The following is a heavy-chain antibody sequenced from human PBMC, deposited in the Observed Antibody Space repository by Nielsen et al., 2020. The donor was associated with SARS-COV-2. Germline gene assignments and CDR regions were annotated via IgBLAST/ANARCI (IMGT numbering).Heavy chain of an antibody. CDR1: GFTFDDYA. J-gene: IGHJ6*02. CDR3: CTAPPVYYYGMDV. Sequence: GESLKISCAASGFTFDDYAMHWVRQAPGKGLEWVAVISYDGSNKYYADSVKGRFTISRDNAKNSLYLQMNSLRAEDTALYYCCTAPPVYYYGMDVWGQGTTVTVSS. V-gene: IGHV3-30-3*01. CDR2: ISYDGSNK.